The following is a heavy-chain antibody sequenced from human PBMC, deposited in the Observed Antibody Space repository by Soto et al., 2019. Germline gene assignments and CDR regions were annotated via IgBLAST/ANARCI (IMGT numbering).Heavy chain of an antibody. CDR3: AKDRRYCSGGSCPLGPADY. D-gene: IGHD2-15*01. CDR2: ISWNSGSI. V-gene: IGHV3-9*01. Sequence: EVQLVESGGGLVQPGRSLRLSCAASGFTFDDYAMHWVRQAPGKGLEWVSGISWNSGSIGYADSVKGRFTISRDNAKNSLYLQMNSLRVKDTALCYCAKDRRYCSGGSCPLGPADYWGQGTLVTVSS. CDR1: GFTFDDYA. J-gene: IGHJ4*02.